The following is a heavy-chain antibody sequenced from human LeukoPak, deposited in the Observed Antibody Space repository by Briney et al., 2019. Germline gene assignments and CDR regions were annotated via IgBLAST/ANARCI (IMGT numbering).Heavy chain of an antibody. CDR1: GGSISSYY. CDR3: ARGPGPSQSAAAGLFDY. J-gene: IGHJ4*02. V-gene: IGHV4-59*01. CDR2: IYYSGST. D-gene: IGHD6-13*01. Sequence: SETLSLTCTVSGGSISSYYWSWIRQPPGKGLGWIGYIYYSGSTNYNPSLKSRVTISVDTSKNQFSLKLSSVTAADTAVYYCARGPGPSQSAAAGLFDYWGQGTLVTVSS.